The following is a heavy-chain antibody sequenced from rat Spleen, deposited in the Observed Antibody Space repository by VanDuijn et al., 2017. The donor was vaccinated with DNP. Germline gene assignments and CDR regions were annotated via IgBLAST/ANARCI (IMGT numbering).Heavy chain of an antibody. CDR3: ATSGYGYDGYPFAY. CDR1: GFTFSDYN. D-gene: IGHD1-12*03. CDR2: IRYDGGGT. J-gene: IGHJ3*01. Sequence: EVQLMESGGGLVQPGRSLKLSCAVSGFTFSDYNMAWVRQAPTKDLEWVAYIRYDGGGTKYADSVKGRFTISRDNAKNTLFLQMDSLRSEDTATYYCATSGYGYDGYPFAYWGHGTLVTVSS. V-gene: IGHV5-20*01.